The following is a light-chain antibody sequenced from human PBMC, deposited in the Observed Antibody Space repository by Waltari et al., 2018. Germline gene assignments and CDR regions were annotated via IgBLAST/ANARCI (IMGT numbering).Light chain of an antibody. CDR1: SSDVGSYNY. CDR2: EVT. V-gene: IGLV2-14*03. Sequence: QSALTQPASVSGSPGQSITISCPGTSSDVGSYNYVPWYQQHPGKAPKLLIFEVTDRPSGVSNRFSGSKSGNTASLTISGLQAEDEADYYCSSYTRTTTLYVFGTGTKVTVL. J-gene: IGLJ1*01. CDR3: SSYTRTTTLYV.